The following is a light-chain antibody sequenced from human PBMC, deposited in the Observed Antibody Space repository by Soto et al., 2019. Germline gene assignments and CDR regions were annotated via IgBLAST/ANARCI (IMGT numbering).Light chain of an antibody. CDR1: QSVSRS. V-gene: IGKV3-11*01. CDR2: DAS. Sequence: EIVLTQSPATLSLSPGERATLSCRASQSVSRSLAWYQQKPGQAPRLLIHDASNRATGIPARFSGSGSGTDFTLTIRSLEPEDFAVYYCKQRSNWPPTFGQGTRLEIK. CDR3: KQRSNWPPT. J-gene: IGKJ5*01.